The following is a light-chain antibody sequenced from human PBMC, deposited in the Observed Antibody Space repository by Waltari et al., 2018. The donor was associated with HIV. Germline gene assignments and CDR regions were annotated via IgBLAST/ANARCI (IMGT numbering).Light chain of an antibody. J-gene: IGKJ2*01. CDR1: QSVSSSY. Sequence: IVLTQSPVTLSLSPGEQATLSCRASQSVSSSYLAWFQQKPGQAPRLLIYGASSRATGIPDRFSGSGSGTDFTLTISRLEPEDFAVYYCQQYGSSLYTFGQGTKLEIK. V-gene: IGKV3-20*01. CDR3: QQYGSSLYT. CDR2: GAS.